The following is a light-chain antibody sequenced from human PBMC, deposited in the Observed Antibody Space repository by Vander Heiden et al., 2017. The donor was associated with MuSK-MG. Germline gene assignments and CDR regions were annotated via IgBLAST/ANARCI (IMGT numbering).Light chain of an antibody. CDR3: QAWDSSTAV. J-gene: IGLJ2*01. V-gene: IGLV3-1*01. Sequence: SYELTQPPSVSVSPGQSASITCSGDKLGDKYACWYQQKPGQSLVLVIYQDNKRTSGIPERFSGSNSGNTATLTISGTQAMDEDDYYCQAWDSSTAVFGGGTKLTVL. CDR1: KLGDKY. CDR2: QDN.